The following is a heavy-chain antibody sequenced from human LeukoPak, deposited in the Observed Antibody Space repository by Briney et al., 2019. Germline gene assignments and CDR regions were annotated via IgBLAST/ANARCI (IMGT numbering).Heavy chain of an antibody. CDR2: ISYDGSNK. D-gene: IGHD2-15*01. Sequence: HPGGSLRLSCAASGFTFSSYAMHWVRQAPGKGLEWVAVISYDGSNKYYADSVKGRFTISRDNSKNTLYLQMNSLRAEDTAVYYCARGIVNGYFDYWGQGTLVTVSS. CDR1: GFTFSSYA. CDR3: ARGIVNGYFDY. J-gene: IGHJ4*02. V-gene: IGHV3-30-3*01.